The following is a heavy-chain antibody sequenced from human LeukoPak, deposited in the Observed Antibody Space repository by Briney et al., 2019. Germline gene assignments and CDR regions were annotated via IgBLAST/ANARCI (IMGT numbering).Heavy chain of an antibody. CDR2: ISGGGTYT. D-gene: IGHD4-11*01. V-gene: IGHV3-23*01. CDR1: GFTFSSYA. J-gene: IGHJ4*02. Sequence: PGGSLRLSCAASGFTFSSYAMSWVRQAPGKGLDWVSTISGGGTYTYYADSVKGRFTISRDNSKNTLYLQMNSLRAEDTAVYYCAKGYSNPSYLVFWGQGALVTVSS. CDR3: AKGYSNPSYLVF.